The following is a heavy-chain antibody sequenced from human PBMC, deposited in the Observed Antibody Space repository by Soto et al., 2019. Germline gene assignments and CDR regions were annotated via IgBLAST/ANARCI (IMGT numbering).Heavy chain of an antibody. J-gene: IGHJ4*02. Sequence: ASVKFSCKTSGYTFTGHYIHWVRQAPQQGPEWMGEIGPESGATRYAQKFRGGVTMTMDTSITTVYMELKNLSPDDTAVYYCGRGRSGQIVVFYWGQGTPVTVSS. CDR2: IGPESGAT. V-gene: IGHV1-2*02. CDR3: GRGRSGQIVVFY. D-gene: IGHD1-26*01. CDR1: GYTFTGHY.